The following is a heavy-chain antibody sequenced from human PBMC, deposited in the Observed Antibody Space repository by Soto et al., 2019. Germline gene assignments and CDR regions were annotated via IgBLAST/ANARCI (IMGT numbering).Heavy chain of an antibody. CDR1: GFTFDDYA. Sequence: PGGSLRLSCAASGFTFDDYAMHWVRQVPGKGLEWVSGLSWNSGSIGYADSVKGRFTISRDNAKNCVYLQMNSLRAEDTALYYCAKDYSGSGTYYAFDFWGQGTPVTVSS. CDR3: AKDYSGSGTYYAFDF. V-gene: IGHV3-9*01. J-gene: IGHJ4*02. CDR2: LSWNSGSI. D-gene: IGHD3-10*01.